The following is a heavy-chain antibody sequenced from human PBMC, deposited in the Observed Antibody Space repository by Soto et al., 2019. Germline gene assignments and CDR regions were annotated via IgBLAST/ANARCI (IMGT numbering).Heavy chain of an antibody. CDR2: IYYSGIT. CDR3: AAGGGLPRYY. Sequence: SETLSLTCTVSGGSISSGGYYWSWIRQHPGKGLEWIGYIYYSGITYYNPSLKSRVTISVDTSKNQFSLKLSSVTAADTAVYYCAAGGGLPRYYWGQGTLVTVSS. V-gene: IGHV4-31*03. CDR1: GGSISSGGYY. D-gene: IGHD5-12*01. J-gene: IGHJ4*02.